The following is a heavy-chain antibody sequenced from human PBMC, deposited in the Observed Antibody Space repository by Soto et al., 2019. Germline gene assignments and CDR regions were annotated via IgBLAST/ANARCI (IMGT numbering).Heavy chain of an antibody. J-gene: IGHJ4*02. CDR1: GGTFSSYT. V-gene: IGHV1-69*02. Sequence: QVQLVQSGAEVKKPGSSVKVSCKASGGTFSSYTISWVRQAPGQGLEWMGRIIPILGIANYAQKFQGRVTITADKSTSTAYMELRSLRSEDTTVYYCARVGVNDLDYWGQGTLVTGSS. CDR3: ARVGVNDLDY. D-gene: IGHD2-21*01. CDR2: IIPILGIA.